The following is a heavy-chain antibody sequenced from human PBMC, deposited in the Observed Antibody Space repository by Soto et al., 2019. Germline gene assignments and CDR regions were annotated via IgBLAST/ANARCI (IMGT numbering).Heavy chain of an antibody. CDR2: IIPIFGTA. CDR3: ASSAPPAQISDYVWGSFRP. Sequence: ASVKVSCTASGRTFSSYAISGVRPATGQVLEWMGGIIPIFGTANYAQKFQGRVTITADKSTSTAYMELSSLRSEDTAVYYCASSAPPAQISDYVWGSFRPWGQGTLVTV. V-gene: IGHV1-69*06. CDR1: GRTFSSYA. J-gene: IGHJ4*02. D-gene: IGHD3-16*01.